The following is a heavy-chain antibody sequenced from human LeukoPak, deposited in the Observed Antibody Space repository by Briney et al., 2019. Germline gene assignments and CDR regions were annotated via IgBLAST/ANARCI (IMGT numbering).Heavy chain of an antibody. J-gene: IGHJ4*02. D-gene: IGHD3-10*01. Sequence: GGSLRLSCAASGFTFSSYGMHWVRQAPGKGLEWVAFIRYDGSNKYYADSVKGRFTISRDNSKNTLYLQMNSLRAEDTAVYYCAKTPFRGVIYYFDYWGQGTLVTVSS. CDR2: IRYDGSNK. CDR1: GFTFSSYG. CDR3: AKTPFRGVIYYFDY. V-gene: IGHV3-30*02.